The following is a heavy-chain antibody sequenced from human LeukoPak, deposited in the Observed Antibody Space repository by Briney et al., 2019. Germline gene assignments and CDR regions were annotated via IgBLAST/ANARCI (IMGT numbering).Heavy chain of an antibody. D-gene: IGHD3-22*01. J-gene: IGHJ4*02. CDR3: VSVVVTYFDY. CDR1: GFPFSTYW. Sequence: GGSLRLSCAASGFPFSTYWMSWVRQAPGKGLEWVANINQDGTEKYYVDSVKGRFTISRDYAKNSLYLQMNSLRAEDTAVYYCVSVVVTYFDYWGQGTLVTVSS. V-gene: IGHV3-7*01. CDR2: INQDGTEK.